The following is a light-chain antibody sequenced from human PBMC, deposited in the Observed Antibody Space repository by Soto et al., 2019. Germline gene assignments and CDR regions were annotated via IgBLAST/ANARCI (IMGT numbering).Light chain of an antibody. J-gene: IGKJ1*01. V-gene: IGKV1-6*01. Sequence: AIQMTQSPSSLSASVGDRVRITCRASQDIRSELGWYQQKPGKAPKLLIYGASSLQSGVSSRFSGSGSGTDFSLTISSLQPEDFATYYCLQDYSYPRTFGQGTRVEIK. CDR2: GAS. CDR1: QDIRSE. CDR3: LQDYSYPRT.